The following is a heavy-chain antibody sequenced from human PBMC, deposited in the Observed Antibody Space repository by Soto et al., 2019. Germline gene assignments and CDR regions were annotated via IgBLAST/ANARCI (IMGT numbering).Heavy chain of an antibody. CDR1: GGSISISSYY. CDR2: IYYSGST. Sequence: PSDTLSLTCTVSGGSISISSYYWGWIRQPPGKGLEWIGSIYYSGSTYYNPSLKSRVTISVDTSKNQFSLKLSSVTAADTAVYYCASQYYDFWSGYRADYYYGMDVWGQGTTVTVS. V-gene: IGHV4-39*01. CDR3: ASQYYDFWSGYRADYYYGMDV. D-gene: IGHD3-3*01. J-gene: IGHJ6*02.